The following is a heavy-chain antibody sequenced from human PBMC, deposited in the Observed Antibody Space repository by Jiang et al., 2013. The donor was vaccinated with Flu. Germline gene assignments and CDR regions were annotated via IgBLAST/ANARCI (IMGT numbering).Heavy chain of an antibody. D-gene: IGHD3-22*01. J-gene: IGHJ4*02. V-gene: IGHV7-4-1*02. Sequence: SGAEVKKPGASVKVSCKASGYTFTSYAMNWVRQAPGQGLEWMGWINTNTGNPTYAQGFTGRFVFSLDTSVSTAYLQISSLKAEDTAVYYCARSLPYYYDSSGYPRTIFDYWGQGTLVTVSS. CDR2: INTNTGNP. CDR3: ARSLPYYYDSSGYPRTIFDY. CDR1: GYTFTSYA.